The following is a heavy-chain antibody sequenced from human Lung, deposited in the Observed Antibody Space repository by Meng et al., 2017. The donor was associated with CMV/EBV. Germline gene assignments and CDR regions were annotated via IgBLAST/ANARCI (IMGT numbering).Heavy chain of an antibody. Sequence: GGSLRLSXAASGFIVSNYYMSWVRQAPEGGLEWVSVIFRTDTTVYAESVKGRFFITRDDSKNSLLLQMNNLRAEDTAIYYCVRGARLGNYYTNFFDTWGQGSLVTVSS. CDR1: GFIVSNYY. V-gene: IGHV3-53*01. CDR3: VRGARLGNYYTNFFDT. J-gene: IGHJ4*02. D-gene: IGHD1-7*01. CDR2: IFRTDTT.